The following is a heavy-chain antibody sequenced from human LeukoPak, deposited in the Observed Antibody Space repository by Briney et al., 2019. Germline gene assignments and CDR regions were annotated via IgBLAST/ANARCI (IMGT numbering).Heavy chain of an antibody. Sequence: ASVKVSCKVSVDIITELAIHWVRQAPRKGLEWMGGFDPEDGGTTYAQKFQGRDSMTEDTSTDTAYMEVSSLESDDTAVYYCARGGDGDYEGEYFDYWGQGTLVTVSS. D-gene: IGHD4-17*01. V-gene: IGHV1-24*01. CDR2: FDPEDGGT. CDR1: VDIITELA. CDR3: ARGGDGDYEGEYFDY. J-gene: IGHJ4*02.